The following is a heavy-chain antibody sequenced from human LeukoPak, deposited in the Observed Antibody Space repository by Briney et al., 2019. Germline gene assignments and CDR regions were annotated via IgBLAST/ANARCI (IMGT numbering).Heavy chain of an antibody. CDR3: ARYYYDSSGYWVYAFDI. V-gene: IGHV3-21*01. CDR2: ISSSSSYI. D-gene: IGHD3-22*01. J-gene: IGHJ3*02. CDR1: GFTFSSYS. Sequence: GGSLRLSCAASGFTFSSYSMNWVRQAPGKGLEWVSSISSSSSYIYYADSVKGRFTISRDNAKNSLYLRMNSLRAKDTAVYYCARYYYDSSGYWVYAFDIWGQGTMVTVSS.